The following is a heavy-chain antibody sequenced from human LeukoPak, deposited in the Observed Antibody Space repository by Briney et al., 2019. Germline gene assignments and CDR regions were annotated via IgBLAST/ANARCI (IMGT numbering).Heavy chain of an antibody. CDR3: ARERGSYQGGYFDY. Sequence: GGSLRLSCAASGFTFSSYGMHRVRQAQGKGLEGVAVIWYDGSNKYYADSVKGRFTISRDNTKNTLYLQMNSLRAEDTAVYYCARERGSYQGGYFDYWGQGTLVTVSS. CDR1: GFTFSSYG. CDR2: IWYDGSNK. V-gene: IGHV3-33*01. D-gene: IGHD1-26*01. J-gene: IGHJ4*02.